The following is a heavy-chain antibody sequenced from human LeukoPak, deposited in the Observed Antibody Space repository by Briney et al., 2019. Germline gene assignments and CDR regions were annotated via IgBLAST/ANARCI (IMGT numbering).Heavy chain of an antibody. V-gene: IGHV1-58*02. D-gene: IGHD3-3*01. Sequence: SVKVSCKASGFTFTSSAMQWVRQARGQRLEWIGWIVVGSGNTNYAQKFQERVTITRDMSTSTAYMELSSLRSEDTAVYYCASDKDPMIPLQFLADWGQGTLVTISS. CDR1: GFTFTSSA. CDR3: ASDKDPMIPLQFLAD. CDR2: IVVGSGNT. J-gene: IGHJ4*02.